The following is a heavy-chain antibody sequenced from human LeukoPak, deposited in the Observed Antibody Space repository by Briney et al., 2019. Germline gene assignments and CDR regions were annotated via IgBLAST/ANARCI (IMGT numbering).Heavy chain of an antibody. CDR1: GGSFSGYY. D-gene: IGHD6-19*01. J-gene: IGHJ4*02. Sequence: PSETLSLTCAVYGGSFSGYYWSWIRQPPGKGLEWIGEINHSGSTNYNPSLKSRATISVDTSKNQFSLKLSSVTAADTAVYYCARRSAVAAHLDYWGQGTLVTVSS. CDR2: INHSGST. CDR3: ARRSAVAAHLDY. V-gene: IGHV4-34*01.